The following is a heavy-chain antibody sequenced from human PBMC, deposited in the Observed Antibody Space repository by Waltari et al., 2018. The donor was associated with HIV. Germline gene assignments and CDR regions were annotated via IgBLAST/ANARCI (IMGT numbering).Heavy chain of an antibody. V-gene: IGHV4-31*03. J-gene: IGHJ3*02. D-gene: IGHD3-22*01. CDR3: ARGLDSSGYYYGLGDAFDI. CDR1: GGSIRSGDYY. CDR2: IYYTGST. Sequence: QVQLQESGPGLVKPSQTLSLSCTVSGGSIRSGDYYWSWIRQHPGKGLEWIGYIYYTGSTYYNSSLKSRVTISVDMSKNQFSLKLTSVTAADTAVYYCARGLDSSGYYYGLGDAFDIWGQGTMVTVSS.